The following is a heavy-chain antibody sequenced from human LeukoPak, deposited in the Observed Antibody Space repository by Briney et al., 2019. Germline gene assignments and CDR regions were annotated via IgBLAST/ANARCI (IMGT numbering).Heavy chain of an antibody. Sequence: PGGSLRLSCAASGFTFTNYWMSWVRQAPGKGLELVANIKQDRSEKYYVDSVKGRFTISRDDAKKSMFLVMNSLRVEDTAVYFCARYSEVYYYVDVWGTGTTVTVSS. D-gene: IGHD2-15*01. CDR1: GFTFTNYW. CDR2: IKQDRSEK. V-gene: IGHV3-7*01. J-gene: IGHJ6*03. CDR3: ARYSEVYYYVDV.